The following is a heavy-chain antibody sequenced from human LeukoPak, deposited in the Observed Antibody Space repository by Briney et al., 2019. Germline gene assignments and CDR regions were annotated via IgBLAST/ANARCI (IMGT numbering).Heavy chain of an antibody. CDR3: ARDSDFWSGFDWFDP. D-gene: IGHD3-3*01. Sequence: PSQTLSLTCTVSGGSISSGSYYWSWIRQPAGKGLEWIGRIYTSGSTNYNPSLKSRVTISVDTSKNQFSLKLSSVTAADTAVYYCARDSDFWSGFDWFDPWGQGTLVTVSS. V-gene: IGHV4-61*02. CDR1: GGSISSGSYY. CDR2: IYTSGST. J-gene: IGHJ5*02.